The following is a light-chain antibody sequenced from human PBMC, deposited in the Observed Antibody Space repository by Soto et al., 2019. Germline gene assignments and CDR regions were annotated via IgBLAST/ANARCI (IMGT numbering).Light chain of an antibody. CDR3: TSHTTNRSLV. Sequence: QSALTQPASVTGSPGQSITISCTGSSSDVGTYDYVSWYQQHPGKAPKLMIYEDNNRPSGVSDRFSGSKSGNTASLTISGLQAEDEADYYCTSHTTNRSLVFGGGTKVTVL. V-gene: IGLV2-14*01. CDR2: EDN. J-gene: IGLJ2*01. CDR1: SSDVGTYDY.